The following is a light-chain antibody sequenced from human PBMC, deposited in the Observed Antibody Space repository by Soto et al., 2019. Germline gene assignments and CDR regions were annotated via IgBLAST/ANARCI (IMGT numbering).Light chain of an antibody. CDR2: DAS. V-gene: IGKV3-11*01. CDR1: QSLSSY. Sequence: SPATLSLSPGERATLSCRASQSLSSYLAWYQQKPGQAPRLLIYDASNRATGIPARFSGSGSGTDFTLTISSLEPEDFAVYYCLQRSNCFPTFRQSTLLEIK. J-gene: IGKJ5*01. CDR3: LQRSNCFPT.